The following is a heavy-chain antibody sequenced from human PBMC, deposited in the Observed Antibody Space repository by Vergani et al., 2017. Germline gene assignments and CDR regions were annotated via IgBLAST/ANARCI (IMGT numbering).Heavy chain of an antibody. CDR1: GFTFGDYA. D-gene: IGHD2-2*01. V-gene: IGHV3-49*03. CDR3: ARDGGYCSSTSCFLDY. CDR2: IRSKAYGGTT. J-gene: IGHJ4*02. Sequence: EVQLVESGGGLVQPGRSLRLSCTASGFTFGDYAMSWFRQAPGKGLEGVGFIRSKAYGGTTEYAASVKGRFTISRDDSKSIAYLQMNSLRAEDTAVYYCARDGGYCSSTSCFLDYWGQGTLVTVSS.